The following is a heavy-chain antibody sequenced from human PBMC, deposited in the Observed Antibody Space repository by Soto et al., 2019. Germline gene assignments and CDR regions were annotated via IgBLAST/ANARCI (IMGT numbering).Heavy chain of an antibody. V-gene: IGHV1-69*01. CDR1: GGTFSSYA. CDR2: IIPIFGTA. Sequence: QVQLVQSGAEVKKPGSSVKVSCKASGGTFSSYAISWVRQAPGQGLEWMGGIIPIFGTANYAQKFQGRVPITADESTSTAYMELSSLRSEDTAVYYCARGTYYDFWSGYYTDYYYGMDVWGQGTTVTVSS. D-gene: IGHD3-3*01. J-gene: IGHJ6*02. CDR3: ARGTYYDFWSGYYTDYYYGMDV.